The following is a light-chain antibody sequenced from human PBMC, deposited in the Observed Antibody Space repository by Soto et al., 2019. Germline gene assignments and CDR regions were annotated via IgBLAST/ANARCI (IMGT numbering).Light chain of an antibody. CDR2: DAS. CDR1: QSVSSY. J-gene: IGKJ2*01. Sequence: EIVLTQSPATLSLSPGERATLSCRASQSVSSYLAWYQQKPGQAPRLLIYDASNRATGIPARFSGSGSGTDLPLPISSLEAEDFGVYFRSPGKNWPPYTFGQGTKLEIK. CDR3: SPGKNWPPYT. V-gene: IGKV3-11*01.